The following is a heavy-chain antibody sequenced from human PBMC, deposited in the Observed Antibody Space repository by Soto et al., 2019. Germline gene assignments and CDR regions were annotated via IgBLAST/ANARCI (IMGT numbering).Heavy chain of an antibody. J-gene: IGHJ6*02. CDR2: IYYSGST. V-gene: IGHV4-39*01. CDR1: GGSIRSSSYY. Sequence: QLQLQESGPGLVKPSETLSLTCTVSGGSIRSSSYYWGWIRQPPGEGLEWIGSIYYSGSTYYNPSLKSRVTISVDTSKNQCSQKLSSVTAADPAVYDCARRPEYYYGMDVWGQGTTVTDSS. CDR3: ARRPEYYYGMDV.